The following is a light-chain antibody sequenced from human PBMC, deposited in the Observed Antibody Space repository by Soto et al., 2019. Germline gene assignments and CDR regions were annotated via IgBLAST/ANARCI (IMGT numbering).Light chain of an antibody. V-gene: IGKV3-20*01. CDR2: GAS. CDR1: HIVTSRY. Sequence: IVFTQSPGTLSLSPGERASLSCRATHIVTSRYLAWYQQKPGQAPRLLIYGASNRATGIPERFSGSGSGTDFTLTISSLEPEDFAVYYCQQYGTSPITFGQGTRLEIK. CDR3: QQYGTSPIT. J-gene: IGKJ5*01.